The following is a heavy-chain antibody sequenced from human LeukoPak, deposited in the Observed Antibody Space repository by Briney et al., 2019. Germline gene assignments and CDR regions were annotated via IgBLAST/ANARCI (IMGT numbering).Heavy chain of an antibody. Sequence: SETLSLPCTVSGGSISGYYWNWIRQPPGKGLEWLGYIYPSGNPDYNRSLKGRVSMSVDTSRKQISLRLSSVTAADAAVYCFTRRTRIAAGVYNIDFWGQGTLVTVSS. CDR3: TRRTRIAAGVYNIDF. D-gene: IGHD6-25*01. V-gene: IGHV4-4*09. CDR1: GGSISGYY. J-gene: IGHJ4*02. CDR2: IYPSGNP.